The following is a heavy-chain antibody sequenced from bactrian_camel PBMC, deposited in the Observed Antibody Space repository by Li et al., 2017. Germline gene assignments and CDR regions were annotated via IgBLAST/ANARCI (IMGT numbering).Heavy chain of an antibody. Sequence: VQLVESGGGSVQAGGSLRLSCAASRVTDARFCMGWFRQVPGKEREMVSYIARDDSITTADAVKGRFAISQDLPKNTLYLQMNNVQIEDTAVYYCAAATYVPHGSGTRCAWNSYGQGTQVTVS. CDR1: RVTDARFC. V-gene: IGHV3S55*01. D-gene: IGHD3*01. J-gene: IGHJ4*01. CDR2: IARDDSI.